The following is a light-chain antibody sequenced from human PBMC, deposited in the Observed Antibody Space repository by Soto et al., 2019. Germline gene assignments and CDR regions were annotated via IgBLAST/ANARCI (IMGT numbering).Light chain of an antibody. CDR3: SSSAGTNSFVL. CDR1: SSDIGGYNS. V-gene: IGLV2-8*01. CDR2: EVN. Sequence: QSALTQPPSASGSPGQSVTISCTGTSSDIGGYNSVSWYQQHPGKAPKLMIYEVNKRPLGVPERFSGSKSGNTASLTVSGHQADDEADYYSSSSAGTNSFVLFGGGTQLTVL. J-gene: IGLJ7*01.